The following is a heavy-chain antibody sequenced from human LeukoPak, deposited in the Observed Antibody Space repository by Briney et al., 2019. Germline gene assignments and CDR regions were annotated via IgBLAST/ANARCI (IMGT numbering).Heavy chain of an antibody. CDR3: AKPNSPFDYMDV. CDR2: IRYDGSNK. Sequence: QSGGSLRLSCAASGFTFSSYGMHWVRQAPGKGLEWVAFIRYDGSNKYYADSVKGRFTISRDNSKNTLYLQMNSLRAEDTAVYYCAKPNSPFDYMDVWGKGTTVTISS. V-gene: IGHV3-30*02. D-gene: IGHD4-11*01. J-gene: IGHJ6*03. CDR1: GFTFSSYG.